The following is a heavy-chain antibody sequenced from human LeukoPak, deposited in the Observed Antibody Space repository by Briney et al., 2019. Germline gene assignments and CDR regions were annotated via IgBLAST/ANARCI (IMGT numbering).Heavy chain of an antibody. D-gene: IGHD6-19*01. V-gene: IGHV1-69*13. Sequence: ASVKVSCKASGGTFSSYAISWVRQAPGQGLEWMGGIIPIFGTANYAQKFQGRVTITADESTSTAYMELSSLRSEDTAVYYCAREYSSGWRAYYFDYWGQGTLVTVSS. J-gene: IGHJ4*02. CDR2: IIPIFGTA. CDR3: AREYSSGWRAYYFDY. CDR1: GGTFSSYA.